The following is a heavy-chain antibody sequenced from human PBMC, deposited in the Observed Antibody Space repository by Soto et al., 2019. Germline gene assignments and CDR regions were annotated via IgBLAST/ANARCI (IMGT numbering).Heavy chain of an antibody. CDR3: ASGHCSGACYSDY. D-gene: IGHD2-21*02. CDR1: GYTFTKYP. V-gene: IGHV1-3*04. CDR2: INSGNGDT. Sequence: QVQLVQSGAEVKEPGASVRVSCKASGYTFTKYPIHWVPKAPGQGLEWLGWINSGNGDTKYSQKFQGRVTITWDTSAITTCSDLTSLRSEDTAVYYCASGHCSGACYSDYWGQGTLVTVSS. J-gene: IGHJ4*02.